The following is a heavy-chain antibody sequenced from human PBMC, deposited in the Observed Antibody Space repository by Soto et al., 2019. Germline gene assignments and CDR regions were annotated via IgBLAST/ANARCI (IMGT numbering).Heavy chain of an antibody. CDR3: ARGRYGDY. CDR1: GYGFTTYG. Sequence: QIHLVQSGAEVKKPGASVKVSCKGSGYGFTTYGITWVRQAPGQGLEWMAWISAHNGNTNYAQKLQGRVTVTRDTSTSTAYMELRSLRSDDTVVYYGARGRYGDYLGQGALVTVSS. CDR2: ISAHNGNT. D-gene: IGHD1-1*01. V-gene: IGHV1-18*01. J-gene: IGHJ4*02.